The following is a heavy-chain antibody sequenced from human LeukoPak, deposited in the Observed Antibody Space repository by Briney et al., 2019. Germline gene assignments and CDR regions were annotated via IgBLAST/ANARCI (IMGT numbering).Heavy chain of an antibody. CDR1: GGSISSYY. V-gene: IGHV4-4*07. Sequence: SETLSLTCTVSGGSISSYYWSWIRQPAGKGLEWIGRIYTSGSTNYNPSLKSRVTMSVDTSKNQFSLKLSSVTAADTAVYYCARAENYDFWSGPPWNYYYYGMDVWGQGTTVTVSS. J-gene: IGHJ6*02. CDR3: ARAENYDFWSGPPWNYYYYGMDV. CDR2: IYTSGST. D-gene: IGHD3-3*01.